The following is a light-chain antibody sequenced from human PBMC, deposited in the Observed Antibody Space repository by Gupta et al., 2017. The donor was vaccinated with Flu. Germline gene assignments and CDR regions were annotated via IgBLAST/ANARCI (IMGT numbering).Light chain of an antibody. CDR3: QQDDSTPHT. CDR2: WAP. J-gene: IGKJ4*01. V-gene: IGKV4-1*01. CDR1: QSVLYSSNNKNY. Sequence: DIVMTQSPDSLAVSLGERATINCKSSQSVLYSSNNKNYLAWYQQKPGQPPKLLIYWAPTRESGVPDRFSGSGSGTDFTLTISSLQAEDVAVYYCQQDDSTPHTFGGGTKVEIK.